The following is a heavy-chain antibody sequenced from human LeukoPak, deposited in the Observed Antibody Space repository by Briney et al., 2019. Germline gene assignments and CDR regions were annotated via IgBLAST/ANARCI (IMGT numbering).Heavy chain of an antibody. CDR3: ATKRGGYFDY. Sequence: GGSLRLSCAASGFTFSNNDMHWVRQAPGKGLEWVAVIWYDGTNKYYADSVKGRFTISRDNSKNTLYLQMNSLRAEDTAVYYCATKRGGYFDYWGQGTLVTVSS. V-gene: IGHV3-33*01. CDR2: IWYDGTNK. J-gene: IGHJ4*02. CDR1: GFTFSNND.